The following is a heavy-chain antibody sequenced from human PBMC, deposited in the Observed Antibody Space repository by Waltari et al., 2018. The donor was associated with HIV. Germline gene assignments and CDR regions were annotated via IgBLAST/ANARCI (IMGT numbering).Heavy chain of an antibody. J-gene: IGHJ5*02. V-gene: IGHV1-58*01. CDR3: AADPYAAYYYGSGNWFDP. CDR1: GFTFTSSA. Sequence: QMQLVQSGPEVKKPGTSVKVSCKASGFTFTSSAVQWVRQARGQRLEWIGWIVVGSGNTNYAQKFQERVTITRDMSTSTAYMELSSLRSEDTAVYYCAADPYAAYYYGSGNWFDPWGQGTLVTVSS. CDR2: IVVGSGNT. D-gene: IGHD3-10*01.